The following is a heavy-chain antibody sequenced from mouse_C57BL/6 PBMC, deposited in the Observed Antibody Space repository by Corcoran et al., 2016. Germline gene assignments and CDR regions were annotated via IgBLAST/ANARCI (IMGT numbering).Heavy chain of an antibody. CDR1: AFSLSTSGMG. J-gene: IGHJ2*01. D-gene: IGHD1-1*01. Sequence: QVTLQESGPGILQSSQTLSLTFSFSAFSLSTSGMGVSWIRQPSGKGLEWLAHIYWDDVKRYNPSLKSRHTISKDTSRNQVFLKITSVDTADTATYYGARGYYYGSSPFDYGGQGTTLTVSS. CDR2: IYWDDVK. CDR3: ARGYYYGSSPFDY. V-gene: IGHV8-12*01.